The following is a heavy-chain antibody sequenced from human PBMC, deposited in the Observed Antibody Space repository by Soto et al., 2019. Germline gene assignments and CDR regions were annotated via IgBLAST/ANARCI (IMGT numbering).Heavy chain of an antibody. CDR1: GFTFSSYA. V-gene: IGHV3-33*01. Sequence: QVQLVESGGGVVQPGRSLRLSCAASGFTFSSYAIHWVRQAPGKGLEWVAVIWNDGSNKYYADSVKGRFTISRDNSKNTLYLQMNNLRAEDTAVYYCARAIPYYSYGHFYYYMDVWGKGTTLTVSS. CDR2: IWNDGSNK. D-gene: IGHD5-18*01. J-gene: IGHJ6*03. CDR3: ARAIPYYSYGHFYYYMDV.